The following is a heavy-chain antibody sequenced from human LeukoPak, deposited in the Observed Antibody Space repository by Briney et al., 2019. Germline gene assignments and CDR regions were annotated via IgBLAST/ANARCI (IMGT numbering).Heavy chain of an antibody. V-gene: IGHV1-2*02. J-gene: IGHJ5*02. CDR1: RYTFTGYY. D-gene: IGHD2-15*01. Sequence: ASVKVSCKASRYTFTGYYMQWVRQAPGQGLEWMGWINPNSGGTNYAQKFQGRVTMTRDTSISTAYMELSRLRSDDTAVYYCAREDCSGGSCYGHWFDPWGQGTLVTVSS. CDR3: AREDCSGGSCYGHWFDP. CDR2: INPNSGGT.